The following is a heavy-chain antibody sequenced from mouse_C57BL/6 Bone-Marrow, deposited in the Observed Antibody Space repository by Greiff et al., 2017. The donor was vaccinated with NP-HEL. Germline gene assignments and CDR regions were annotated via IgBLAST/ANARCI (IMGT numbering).Heavy chain of an antibody. V-gene: IGHV1-81*01. J-gene: IGHJ1*03. D-gene: IGHD1-1*01. CDR1: GYTFTSYG. Sequence: QVQLQQSGAELARPGASVKLSCKASGYTFTSYGISWVKQRTGQGLEWIGEIYPRSGNTYYNEKFKGKATLTADKSSSTAYMELRSLTSEDSAVYFCASIYYYGSSYDYWYFDVWGTGTTVTVSS. CDR2: IYPRSGNT. CDR3: ASIYYYGSSYDYWYFDV.